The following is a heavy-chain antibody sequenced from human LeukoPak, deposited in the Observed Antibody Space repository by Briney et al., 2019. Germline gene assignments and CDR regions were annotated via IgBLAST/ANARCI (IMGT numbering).Heavy chain of an antibody. CDR1: GFTVSSNY. CDR2: IYSGGST. CDR3: TTDLTIFGVVIIDY. Sequence: GGSLRLSCAASGFTVSSNYMSWVRQAPGKGLEWVSVIYSGGSTYYAAPVKGRFTISRDDSKNTLYLQMNSLKTEDTAVYYCTTDLTIFGVVIIDYWGQGTLVTVSS. J-gene: IGHJ4*02. V-gene: IGHV3-53*01. D-gene: IGHD3-3*01.